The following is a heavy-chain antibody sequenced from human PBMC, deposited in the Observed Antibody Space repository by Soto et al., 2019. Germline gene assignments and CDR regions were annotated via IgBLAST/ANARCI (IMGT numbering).Heavy chain of an antibody. CDR1: GGSFSGYY. D-gene: IGHD6-19*01. Sequence: QVQLQQWGAGLLKPSETLSLTCDVYGGSFSGYYWSGIRQPPGKGLEWIGEINHSGSTNYNPSLKSRVTISVDTSKNQFSLKLSSVTAADTAVYYCARLMRSCWPLDYYYYYGMDVWGQGTTVTVSS. V-gene: IGHV4-34*01. CDR3: ARLMRSCWPLDYYYYYGMDV. CDR2: INHSGST. J-gene: IGHJ6*02.